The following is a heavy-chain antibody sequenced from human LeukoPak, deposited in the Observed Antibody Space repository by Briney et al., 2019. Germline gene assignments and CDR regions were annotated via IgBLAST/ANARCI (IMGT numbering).Heavy chain of an antibody. J-gene: IGHJ4*02. CDR1: GGSISSYY. Sequence: PSETLSLTCTVSGGSISSYYWSWIRQPPGKGLQWIGYIYYSGSTSYNPSLKGRITISVDTSKNQFSLRLSSVTAADTAVYYCASGDDYSNYYFNYWGQGTLVTVSS. CDR2: IYYSGST. D-gene: IGHD4-11*01. V-gene: IGHV4-59*01. CDR3: ASGDDYSNYYFNY.